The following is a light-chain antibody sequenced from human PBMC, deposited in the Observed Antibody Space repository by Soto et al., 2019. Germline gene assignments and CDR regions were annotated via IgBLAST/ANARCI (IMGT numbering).Light chain of an antibody. Sequence: QSVLTQPPSVSAAPGQKVTISCSGSRSNIGGNSVSWYQQRPGTAPKLLIYDDNKRPSGIPDRFSGSKSGTSATLGITGFQTGDEADYYCGSWDSSLSAYVFGTGTKVTVL. CDR2: DDN. CDR1: RSNIGGNS. V-gene: IGLV1-51*01. CDR3: GSWDSSLSAYV. J-gene: IGLJ1*01.